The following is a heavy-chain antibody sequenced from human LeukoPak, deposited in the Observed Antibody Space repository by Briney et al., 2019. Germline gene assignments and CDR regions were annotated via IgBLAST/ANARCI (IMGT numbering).Heavy chain of an antibody. J-gene: IGHJ4*02. D-gene: IGHD6-19*01. V-gene: IGHV3-30-3*01. Sequence: GRSLRLSCAASGFTFSTYPMHWVRQAPGKGLEWVAVISYDGSLKFYADSVKDRFTISRDDSKNTLFLQMDSLRAEDTALYYCARDLVAGSSDFFDYWGQGTLVIVSS. CDR2: ISYDGSLK. CDR1: GFTFSTYP. CDR3: ARDLVAGSSDFFDY.